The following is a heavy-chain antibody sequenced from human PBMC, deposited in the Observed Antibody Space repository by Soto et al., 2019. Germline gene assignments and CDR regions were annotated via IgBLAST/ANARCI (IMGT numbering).Heavy chain of an antibody. V-gene: IGHV4-31*01. J-gene: IGHJ5*02. CDR1: GGSISSGGYY. CDR3: ARSVFP. Sequence: QVQLQESGPGLVKPSQTLSLTCTVSGGSISSGGYYWNWIRQHPGKGLEWIGYIYYIGSTYYNPSLKRLVTISLVTSKNQFSLKLSSVTAVDTAVYYSARSVFPRGQGTLVTVSS. CDR2: IYYIGST.